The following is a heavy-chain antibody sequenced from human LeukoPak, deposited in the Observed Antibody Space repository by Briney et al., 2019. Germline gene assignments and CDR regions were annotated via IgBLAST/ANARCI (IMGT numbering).Heavy chain of an antibody. CDR1: GCTFSTHA. Sequence: GGSLRLSCEASGCTFSTHAMNWIRQTPGKGLEWLGVISGDVQTTTYASSVKGRFTISRDNSKNTLYLEMNSLRVEDTAIYYCAKDGYYSSANHFARLHFDLWGRGTRVTVSS. CDR2: ISGDVQTT. V-gene: IGHV3-23*01. D-gene: IGHD3-3*01. CDR3: AKDGYYSSANHFARLHFDL. J-gene: IGHJ2*01.